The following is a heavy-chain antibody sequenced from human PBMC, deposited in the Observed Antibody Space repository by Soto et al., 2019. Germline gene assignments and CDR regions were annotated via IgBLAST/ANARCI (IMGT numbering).Heavy chain of an antibody. CDR1: GGSISSSSYY. CDR3: ARHRFYYSSGYDYLYWFDP. V-gene: IGHV4-39*01. J-gene: IGHJ5*02. CDR2: IYYSGST. D-gene: IGHD3-22*01. Sequence: SETLSLTCTVSGGSISSSSYYWGWIRQPPGKGLEWIGSIYYSGSTYYNPSLKSRVTISVDTSKNQFSLKLSSVTAADTAVYYCARHRFYYSSGYDYLYWFDPWGQGTMVTVSS.